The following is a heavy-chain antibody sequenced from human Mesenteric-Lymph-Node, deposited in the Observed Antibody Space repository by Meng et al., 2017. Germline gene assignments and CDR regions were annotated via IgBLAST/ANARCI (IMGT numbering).Heavy chain of an antibody. Sequence: SETLSLTCAVSGYSISSGYYWGWIRQPPGKGLEWIGEINHSGSTNYNPSLKSRVTISVDTSKNQFSLRLTSVTAADTALYYCARGPGTVTSEAFDYWGQGALVTVSS. V-gene: IGHV4-38-2*01. CDR3: ARGPGTVTSEAFDY. CDR1: GYSISSGYY. D-gene: IGHD4-11*01. CDR2: INHSGST. J-gene: IGHJ4*02.